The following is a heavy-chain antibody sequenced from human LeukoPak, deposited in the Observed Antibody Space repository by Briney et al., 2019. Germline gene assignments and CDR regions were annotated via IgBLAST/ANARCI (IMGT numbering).Heavy chain of an antibody. CDR2: IYTSGST. CDR3: ASTNRDTILHYDFWSGQYDY. D-gene: IGHD3-3*01. V-gene: IGHV4-4*07. Sequence: SETLSLTCTVSSGSISSYYWSWIRQPAGKGLEWIGRIYTSGSTNYNPSLKSRVTMSVDTSKNQFSLKLSSVTAADTAVYYCASTNRDTILHYDFWSGQYDYWGQGTLVTVSS. J-gene: IGHJ4*02. CDR1: SGSISSYY.